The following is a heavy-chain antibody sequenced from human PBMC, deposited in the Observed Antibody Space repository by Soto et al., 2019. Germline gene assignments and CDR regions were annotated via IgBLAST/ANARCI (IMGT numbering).Heavy chain of an antibody. CDR1: GGSISSGGYY. D-gene: IGHD4-17*01. CDR3: ARDTYRDYRNYYYMDV. V-gene: IGHV4-31*03. CDR2: IYYSGST. J-gene: IGHJ6*03. Sequence: PSETLSLTCTVSGGSISSGGYYWSWIRQHPGKGLEWIGYIYYSGSTYYNPSLKSRVTISVDTSKNQFSLKLSSVTAADTAVYYCARDTYRDYRNYYYMDVWGKGTTVTVSS.